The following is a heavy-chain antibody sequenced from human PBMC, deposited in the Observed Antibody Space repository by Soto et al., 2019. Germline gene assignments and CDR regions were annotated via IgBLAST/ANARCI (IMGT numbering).Heavy chain of an antibody. J-gene: IGHJ6*02. Sequence: VHQEQRKGLEWVSSISSSSSYIYYADSVKGRFTISRDNAKNSLYLQMNSLRAEDTAVYYCARVYCSGGSCYDDGMDVWGQGTTVTVS. V-gene: IGHV3-21*01. CDR3: ARVYCSGGSCYDDGMDV. D-gene: IGHD2-15*01. CDR2: ISSSSSYI.